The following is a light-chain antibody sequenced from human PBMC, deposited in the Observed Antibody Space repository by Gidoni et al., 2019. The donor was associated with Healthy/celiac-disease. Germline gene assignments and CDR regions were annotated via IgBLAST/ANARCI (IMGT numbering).Light chain of an antibody. V-gene: IGKV3-20*01. CDR1: QSVSSSY. J-gene: IGKJ2*01. CDR3: QQYGSSPPYT. CDR2: GAS. Sequence: EIVLTQPPGTLSLSPGERATLSCRASQSVSSSYLAWYQQKPGQAPRLLIYGASSRATGIPDRFSVSGSGTDFTLTISRLEPEDFAVYYCQQYGSSPPYTFGQXTKLEIK.